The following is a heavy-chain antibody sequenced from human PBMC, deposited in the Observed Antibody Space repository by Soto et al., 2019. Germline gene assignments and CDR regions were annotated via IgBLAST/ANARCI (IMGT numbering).Heavy chain of an antibody. D-gene: IGHD3-3*01. CDR2: ISSSSLYI. Sequence: EVQLVESGGGLVKPGGSLRVSCAASGFTFSNYTMNWVRQAPGKGLEWVSAISSSSLYIYYADSVKGRFTISRDNAKDPMFLQKNSLGGEDTAVYYCARANYDFWSGYSNYFGMDVWGQGTTVTVSS. CDR1: GFTFSNYT. J-gene: IGHJ6*02. CDR3: ARANYDFWSGYSNYFGMDV. V-gene: IGHV3-21*01.